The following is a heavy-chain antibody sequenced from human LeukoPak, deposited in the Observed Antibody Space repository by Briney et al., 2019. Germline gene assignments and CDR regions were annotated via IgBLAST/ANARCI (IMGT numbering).Heavy chain of an antibody. V-gene: IGHV3-7*01. Sequence: GAPRLSCAASGFTLSYYWMTWVRQAPGKGLEWVANIKHDGSEKYYVDSVRGRFTISRDNAKNSLYLQMNSLRAEGTAVYYCARDRAVADYYFDYWGQGTLVTVSS. D-gene: IGHD6-19*01. CDR3: ARDRAVADYYFDY. J-gene: IGHJ4*02. CDR1: GFTLSYYW. CDR2: IKHDGSEK.